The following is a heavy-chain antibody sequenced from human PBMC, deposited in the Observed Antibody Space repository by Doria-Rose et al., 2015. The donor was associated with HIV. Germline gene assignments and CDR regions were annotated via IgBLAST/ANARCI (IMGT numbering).Heavy chain of an antibody. V-gene: IGHV2-26*01. CDR1: GVSLSSPGMG. Sequence: EPGPVLVKPTETLTLTCTVSGVSLSSPGMGVSWIRQPPGKALAWLAHIFSDDERSYKTSLKSRLTISKGTSKSQVVLTMTDMDPVDTATYYCARIKSSRWYHKYYFDFWGQGTLVIVSA. J-gene: IGHJ4*02. CDR3: ARIKSSRWYHKYYFDF. CDR2: IFSDDER. D-gene: IGHD6-13*01.